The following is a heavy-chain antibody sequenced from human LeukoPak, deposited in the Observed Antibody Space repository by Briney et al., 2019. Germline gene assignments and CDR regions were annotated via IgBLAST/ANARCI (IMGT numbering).Heavy chain of an antibody. Sequence: GGSLRLSCAVSGFTFSDYPMNWVRETPGKGLEWVSYISSIGVIYYADSLRGRFSISRDNAMNSVYIQMNSLRAEDTALYYCARDHNWGFDYWGRGTLVTVSS. D-gene: IGHD7-27*01. CDR2: ISSIGVI. V-gene: IGHV3-69-1*01. CDR3: ARDHNWGFDY. CDR1: GFTFSDYP. J-gene: IGHJ4*02.